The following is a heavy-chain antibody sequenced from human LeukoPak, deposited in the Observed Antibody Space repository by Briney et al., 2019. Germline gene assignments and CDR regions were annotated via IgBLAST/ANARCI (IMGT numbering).Heavy chain of an antibody. CDR2: ISTSSIYI. J-gene: IGHJ5*02. V-gene: IGHV3-21*01. CDR3: ARGAEVVPATTNWFDP. CDR1: GFTFGIYA. D-gene: IGHD2-2*01. Sequence: GGTLRLSCAVSGFTFGIYAMSWVRLAPGKGLEWVSSISTSSIYIYYADSMKGRFTISRDNAKNSLYLQMNSLRAEDTAVYYCARGAEVVPATTNWFDPWGQGTLVTVSS.